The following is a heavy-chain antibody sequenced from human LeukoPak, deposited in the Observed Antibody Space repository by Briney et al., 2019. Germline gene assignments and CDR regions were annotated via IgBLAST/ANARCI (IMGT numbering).Heavy chain of an antibody. CDR2: INPSGGST. J-gene: IGHJ4*02. CDR1: GYTFTGYY. D-gene: IGHD6-6*01. CDR3: ARVIAARRGTFDY. V-gene: IGHV1-46*01. Sequence: ASVKVSCKASGYTFTGYYMHWVRQAPGQGLEWMGIINPSGGSTSYAQKFQGRVTMTRDMSTSTVYMELSSLRSEDTAVYYCARVIAARRGTFDYWGQGTLVTVSS.